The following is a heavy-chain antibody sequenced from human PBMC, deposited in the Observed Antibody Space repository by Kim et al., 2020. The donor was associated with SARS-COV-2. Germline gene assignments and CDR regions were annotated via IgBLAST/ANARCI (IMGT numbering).Heavy chain of an antibody. CDR1: GFTFSSYA. Sequence: GGSLRLSCAASGFTFSSYAMHWVRQAPGKGLEWVAVISYDGSNKYYADSVKGRFTISRDNSKNTLYLQMNSLRAEDTAVYYCARDLPEGLLRYFDWPKYYYYYYGMDVWGQGTTVTVSS. CDR3: ARDLPEGLLRYFDWPKYYYYYYGMDV. V-gene: IGHV3-30*04. D-gene: IGHD3-9*01. J-gene: IGHJ6*02. CDR2: ISYDGSNK.